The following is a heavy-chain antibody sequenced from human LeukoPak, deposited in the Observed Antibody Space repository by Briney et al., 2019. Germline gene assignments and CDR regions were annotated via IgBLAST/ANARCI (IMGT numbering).Heavy chain of an antibody. J-gene: IGHJ4*02. D-gene: IGHD3-22*01. CDR3: ARDVSPYYYDSSGYYQDY. V-gene: IGHV3-21*01. Sequence: GGSLRLSCAASGFTFSSYSMNWVRQAPGQGLEWVSSISSSSSYIYYADSVKGRFTISRDNPKNSLYLQMNSLRAEDTAVYYCARDVSPYYYDSSGYYQDYWSQGTLVTVSS. CDR1: GFTFSSYS. CDR2: ISSSSSYI.